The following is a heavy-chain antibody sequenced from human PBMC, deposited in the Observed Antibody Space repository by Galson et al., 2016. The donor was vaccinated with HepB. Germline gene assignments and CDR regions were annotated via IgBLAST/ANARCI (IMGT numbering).Heavy chain of an antibody. D-gene: IGHD6-6*01. CDR1: GGSFSGYQ. V-gene: IGHV4-34*01. CDR2: ISHSGST. Sequence: SETLSLTCAVYGGSFSGYQWIWIRQPPGKGLEWIGEISHSGSTNYNPSHKSRVTISIDTSKNQFSLKLSSVTGADTAVYYCARALIAARGWFDSWGQGTLVTVSS. CDR3: ARALIAARGWFDS. J-gene: IGHJ5*01.